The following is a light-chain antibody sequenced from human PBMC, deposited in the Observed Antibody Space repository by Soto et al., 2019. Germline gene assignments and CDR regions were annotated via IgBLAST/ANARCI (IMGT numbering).Light chain of an antibody. V-gene: IGKV1-39*01. CDR3: QQSFSTLT. Sequence: DIQMTQSPSSLSAVVGDRVTITCRTSHSISTYLNWYQQKPGKAPRLLIYGTSSLQSGVPSRFGGSGSGTDFTLTISSLRTEDFATYYCQQSFSTLTFGQGTRLEIK. CDR1: HSISTY. J-gene: IGKJ5*01. CDR2: GTS.